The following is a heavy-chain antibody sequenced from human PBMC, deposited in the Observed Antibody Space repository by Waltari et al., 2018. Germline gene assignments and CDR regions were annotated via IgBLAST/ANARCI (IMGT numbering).Heavy chain of an antibody. CDR1: GFTSQNYW. V-gene: IGHV3-7*01. Sequence: DVQLVESGGGLVQPGGSLRLSCEASGFTSQNYWMNWVRQSPGKGQEWVANINPDASQTIYVYAMEGRSTISRDNANSSVYLQINSLRAGDTAVYYCAAWGPRCLWGQGSQVSVSS. J-gene: IGHJ4*02. CDR3: AAWGPRCL. CDR2: INPDASQT. D-gene: IGHD4-17*01.